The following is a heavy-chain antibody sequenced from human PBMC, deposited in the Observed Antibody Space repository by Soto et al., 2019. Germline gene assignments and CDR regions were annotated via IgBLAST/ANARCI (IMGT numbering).Heavy chain of an antibody. CDR2: IIPIFGTA. CDR3: ARGHLNYDILTGYYMNY. V-gene: IGHV1-69*01. Sequence: QVQLVQSGAEVRKPGSSVKVSCKASGGTFSRHAISWVRQAPGQGLEWMGGIIPIFGTANHAQKFQGRVTIIADESTSTVYMELSSLRSEDTAMYYCARGHLNYDILTGYYMNYWGQGTLVTVSS. D-gene: IGHD3-9*01. CDR1: GGTFSRHA. J-gene: IGHJ4*02.